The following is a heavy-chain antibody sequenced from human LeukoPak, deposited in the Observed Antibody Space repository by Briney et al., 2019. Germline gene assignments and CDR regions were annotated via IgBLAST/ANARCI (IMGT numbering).Heavy chain of an antibody. V-gene: IGHV3-23*01. Sequence: PGGSLRLSCAASGFTFSGYAMSWVRQAPGKGLEWVSAISGSGGSTYYADSVKGRFTISRDNSKNTLYLQMNSLRAEDTAVYYCAKKSHSSGWFPYFDYWGQGTLVTVSS. D-gene: IGHD6-19*01. CDR3: AKKSHSSGWFPYFDY. CDR1: GFTFSGYA. J-gene: IGHJ4*02. CDR2: ISGSGGST.